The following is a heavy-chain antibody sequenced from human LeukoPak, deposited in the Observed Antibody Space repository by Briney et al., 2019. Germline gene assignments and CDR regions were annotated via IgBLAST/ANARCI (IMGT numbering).Heavy chain of an antibody. V-gene: IGHV3-33*01. D-gene: IGHD3-22*01. CDR3: ARLYYDSSGYYQICYFDY. CDR2: IWYDGGNK. Sequence: QTGRSLRLSCAASGFTFSSYGMHWVRQAPGKGLEWVAVIWYDGGNKYYADSVKGRFTISRDNSKNTLYLQMNSLRAEDTAVYYCARLYYDSSGYYQICYFDYWGQGTLVTVSS. CDR1: GFTFSSYG. J-gene: IGHJ4*02.